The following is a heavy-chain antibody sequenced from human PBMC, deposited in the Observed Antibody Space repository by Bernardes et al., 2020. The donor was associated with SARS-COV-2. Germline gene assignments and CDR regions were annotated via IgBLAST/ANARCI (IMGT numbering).Heavy chain of an antibody. D-gene: IGHD3-22*01. CDR1: GFTFSSYA. CDR3: ARDLYYYDSSGYYPRTGYYYYYYGMDV. CDR2: ISYDGSNK. V-gene: IGHV3-30-3*01. J-gene: IGHJ6*02. Sequence: SLSLSCAASGFTFSSYAMHWVRQAPGKGLEWVAVISYDGSNKYYADSVKGRFTISRDNSKNTLYLQMNSLRAEDTAVYYCARDLYYYDSSGYYPRTGYYYYYYGMDVWGQGTTVTVSS.